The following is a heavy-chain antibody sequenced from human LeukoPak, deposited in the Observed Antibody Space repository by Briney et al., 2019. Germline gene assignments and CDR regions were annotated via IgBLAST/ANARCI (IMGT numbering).Heavy chain of an antibody. CDR2: IYTSGST. CDR3: ARVRYFDWSDAFDI. J-gene: IGHJ3*02. Sequence: NSSETLSLTCTVSGGSISSYYWSWIRQPAGKGLEWIGRIYTSGSTNYNPSLKSRVTMSVDTSKNQFSLRLSSVTAADTAVYYCARVRYFDWSDAFDIWGQGTMVTVSS. D-gene: IGHD3-9*01. CDR1: GGSISSYY. V-gene: IGHV4-4*07.